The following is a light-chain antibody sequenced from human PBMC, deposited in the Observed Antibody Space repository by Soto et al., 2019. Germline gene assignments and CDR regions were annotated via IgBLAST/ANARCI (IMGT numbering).Light chain of an antibody. CDR2: DND. CDR1: SSNIGNTY. CDR3: GKGDSSLSAGM. V-gene: IGLV1-51*01. Sequence: QSVLTQPPSVSAAPGQKVTISCSGTSSNIGNTYVSWYQQLPGTAPKLLIDDNDKRPSGIPDRFSGSKSGTSATLGITGLQTGDEADYYYGKGDSSLSAGMFGGGTKLTVL. J-gene: IGLJ3*02.